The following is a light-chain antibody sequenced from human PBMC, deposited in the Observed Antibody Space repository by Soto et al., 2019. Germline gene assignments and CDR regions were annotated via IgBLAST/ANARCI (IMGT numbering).Light chain of an antibody. Sequence: DIQMTQSPSSLSASVRDTVTITCRASQSISVLLNWYQQKPGEVPKLLIYAASNLHSGVPSRFSGSGSETDFALTISSLQPEDFATYYCQQSYITPFPFGQGTRLEIK. V-gene: IGKV1-39*01. CDR1: QSISVL. J-gene: IGKJ2*01. CDR3: QQSYITPFP. CDR2: AAS.